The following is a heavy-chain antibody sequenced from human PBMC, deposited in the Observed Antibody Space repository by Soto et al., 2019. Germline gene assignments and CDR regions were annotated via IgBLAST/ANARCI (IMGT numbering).Heavy chain of an antibody. J-gene: IGHJ5*02. Sequence: PXESLKVSCKTSGYSLTTYWFALVLQVPGKGLEWMGIIYLSDSDTIYSPSAQGHFTISADKSIKTAYLQWSSLKASDTAIYYCATNFDYNGYFDPCGQGTQVTVSS. D-gene: IGHD4-4*01. CDR1: GYSLTTYW. V-gene: IGHV5-51*01. CDR3: ATNFDYNGYFDP. CDR2: IYLSDSDT.